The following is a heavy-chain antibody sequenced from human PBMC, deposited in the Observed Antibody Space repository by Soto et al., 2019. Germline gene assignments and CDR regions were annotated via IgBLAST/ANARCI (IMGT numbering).Heavy chain of an antibody. CDR3: VRGVTIGDAPDKTYFES. CDR1: GFTFSSYA. CDR2: ISGSGGST. D-gene: IGHD3-10*01. J-gene: IGHJ4*02. V-gene: IGHV3-23*01. Sequence: GGSLRLSCAASGFTFSSYAMSWVRQAPGKGLEWVSAISGSGGSTYYADSVKGRFTISRDNSKNTLYLQMNSLRAEDTAIYYCVRGVTIGDAPDKTYFESWGQGTLVTVLL.